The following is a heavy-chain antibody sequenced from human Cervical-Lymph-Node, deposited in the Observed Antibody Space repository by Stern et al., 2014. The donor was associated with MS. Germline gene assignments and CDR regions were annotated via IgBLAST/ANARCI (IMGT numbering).Heavy chain of an antibody. CDR3: ARTLGVDYEPYYLDY. J-gene: IGHJ4*02. CDR2: IHHSGST. V-gene: IGHV4-4*02. D-gene: IGHD3-22*01. CDR1: GGSISSSDW. Sequence: QVQLVESGPGLVKPSGTLSLTCAVSGGSISSSDWWSWVRPPPGQGLAWIGEIHHSGSTNYNPSLKSRATISVDKSKNQFSLSLSSVTAADTAVYYCARTLGVDYEPYYLDYWGQGTLVTVSS.